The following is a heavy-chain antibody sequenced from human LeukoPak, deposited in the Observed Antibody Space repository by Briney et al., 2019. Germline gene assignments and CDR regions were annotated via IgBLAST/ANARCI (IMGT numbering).Heavy chain of an antibody. V-gene: IGHV1-69*06. CDR1: GGTFSSYA. J-gene: IGHJ4*02. CDR3: ARAPYGSGSSLAWDVTYFDY. CDR2: IIPIFGTA. Sequence: SVKVSCKASGGTFSSYAISWVRQAPGQGLEWMGGIIPIFGTANYAQKFQGRVTITADKSTSTAYMELSSLRSEDTAVYYCARAPYGSGSSLAWDVTYFDYWGQGTLVTVSS. D-gene: IGHD3-10*01.